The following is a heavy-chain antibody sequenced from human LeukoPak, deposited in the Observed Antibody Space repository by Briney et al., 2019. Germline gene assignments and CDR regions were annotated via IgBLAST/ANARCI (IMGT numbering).Heavy chain of an antibody. Sequence: GASVKVSCKASGYAFTGYYMHWVRQAPGQGLEWMGWINPNSGGTNYAQKFQGRVTMTRDTSISTAYMELSRLRSDDTAVYYCARAVWFGELLGLLDYWGQGTLVTVSS. J-gene: IGHJ4*02. CDR2: INPNSGGT. V-gene: IGHV1-2*02. D-gene: IGHD3-10*01. CDR3: ARAVWFGELLGLLDY. CDR1: GYAFTGYY.